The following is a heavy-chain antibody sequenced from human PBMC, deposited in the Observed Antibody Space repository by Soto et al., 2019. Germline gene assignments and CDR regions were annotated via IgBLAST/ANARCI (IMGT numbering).Heavy chain of an antibody. CDR2: IVVCSGNT. CDR3: AAVAYYYDSGVYYRGYYFAF. CDR1: GFTFTRAA. J-gene: IGHJ4*02. D-gene: IGHD3-22*01. V-gene: IGHV1-58*01. Sequence: ASVNVSCKSAGFTFTRAAVRWGRQSRGQRLEWIGWIVVCSGNTNYAQKFQERVTITRDMSTSTAYMELSSLRSEDTAVYYCAAVAYYYDSGVYYRGYYFAFWGQGTLVPVSP.